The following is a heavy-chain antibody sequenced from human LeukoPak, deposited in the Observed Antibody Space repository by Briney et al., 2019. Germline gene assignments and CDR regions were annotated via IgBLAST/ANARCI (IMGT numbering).Heavy chain of an antibody. V-gene: IGHV3-7*01. CDR2: IKQDGSQQ. Sequence: GGSLRLSCAASGFTFSSYSMNWVRQAPGKGLEWVANIKQDGSQQYYLDSVKGRFAISRDNAKNSLYLQMNSLRADDTAMYYCASLDGVYWGQGTLVTVSS. CDR3: ASLDGVY. CDR1: GFTFSSYS. J-gene: IGHJ4*02. D-gene: IGHD3-3*01.